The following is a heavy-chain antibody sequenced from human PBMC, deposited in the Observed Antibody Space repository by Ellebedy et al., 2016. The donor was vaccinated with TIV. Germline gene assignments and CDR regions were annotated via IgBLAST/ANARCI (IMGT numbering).Heavy chain of an antibody. Sequence: ASVEVSCKASGGTFSNYAISWVRQAPGQGLEWMGGILASINSADYAQSFQGRLTITADESTSTAHMELSSLRSEDTAVYYCAKLGRFGESMPPYYYYGMDVWGQGTTVTVSS. J-gene: IGHJ6*02. D-gene: IGHD3-10*01. CDR3: AKLGRFGESMPPYYYYGMDV. CDR1: GGTFSNYA. V-gene: IGHV1-69*13. CDR2: ILASINSA.